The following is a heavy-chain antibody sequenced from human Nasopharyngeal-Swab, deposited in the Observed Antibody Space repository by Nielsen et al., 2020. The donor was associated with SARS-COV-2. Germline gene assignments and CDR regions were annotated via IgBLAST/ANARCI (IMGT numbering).Heavy chain of an antibody. Sequence: GESLKISCAASGFTFSSYGMHWVRQAPGKGLEWVAVISYDGSNKYYADSVKGRFTISRDNFKNTLYLQMNSLRAEDTAVYYCARAAGGDYYYYGMDVWGQGTTVTVSS. V-gene: IGHV3-30*03. CDR1: GFTFSSYG. D-gene: IGHD3-10*01. CDR3: ARAAGGDYYYYGMDV. CDR2: ISYDGSNK. J-gene: IGHJ6*02.